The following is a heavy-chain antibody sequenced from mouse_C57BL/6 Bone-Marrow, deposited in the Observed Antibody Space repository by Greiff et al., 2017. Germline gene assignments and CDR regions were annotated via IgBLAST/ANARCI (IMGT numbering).Heavy chain of an antibody. J-gene: IGHJ3*01. CDR1: GFTFTDYY. CDR3: ARPYDYDGAWFAY. V-gene: IGHV7-3*01. CDR2: IRNKANGYTT. Sequence: DVKLVESGGGLVQPGGSLSLSCAASGFTFTDYYMSWVRQPPGKALEWLGFIRNKANGYTTEYSASVKGRFTISRDNSQSILYLQMKALRAEDSANYYCARPYDYDGAWFAYWGQGTLVTVSA. D-gene: IGHD2-4*01.